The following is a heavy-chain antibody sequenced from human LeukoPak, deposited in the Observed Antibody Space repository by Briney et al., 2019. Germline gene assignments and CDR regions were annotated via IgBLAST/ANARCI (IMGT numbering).Heavy chain of an antibody. V-gene: IGHV4-34*01. CDR1: GGSFSGYY. J-gene: IGHJ6*03. CDR3: ARANDYGDPLPRYMDV. D-gene: IGHD4-17*01. CDR2: INHSGST. Sequence: PSETLSLTCAVYGGSFSGYYWSWIRQPPGKGLEWIGEINHSGSTNYNPSLKSRVTISLDKSKKQFSLKLSSVTAADTAVYYCARANDYGDPLPRYMDVWGKGTTVTVSS.